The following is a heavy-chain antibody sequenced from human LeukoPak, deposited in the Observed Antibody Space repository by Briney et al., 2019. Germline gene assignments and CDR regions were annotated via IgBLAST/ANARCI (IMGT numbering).Heavy chain of an antibody. J-gene: IGHJ4*02. CDR3: ARGRGSYYSHFDY. CDR2: INHSGST. Sequence: PSETLSLTHAVYGGFFSGYYWSWIRQPPGKGLEWIGEINHSGSTNYNPSLKSRVTISVDTSKNQFSLKLSSVTAADTAVYYCARGRGSYYSHFDYWGQGTLVTVSS. D-gene: IGHD1-26*01. V-gene: IGHV4-34*01. CDR1: GGFFSGYY.